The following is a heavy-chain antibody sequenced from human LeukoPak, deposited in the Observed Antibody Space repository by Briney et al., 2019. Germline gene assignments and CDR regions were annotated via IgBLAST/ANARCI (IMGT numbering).Heavy chain of an antibody. D-gene: IGHD6-25*01. Sequence: GGSLRLSCAASGFTFSSYSMNWVRQAPGKGLEWVSSISSSSSYIYYADSVKGRFTISRDNAKNSLYLQMNSLKAEDTAVYYCAREERRAFDIWGQGTMVTVSS. CDR3: AREERRAFDI. V-gene: IGHV3-21*01. J-gene: IGHJ3*02. CDR2: ISSSSSYI. CDR1: GFTFSSYS.